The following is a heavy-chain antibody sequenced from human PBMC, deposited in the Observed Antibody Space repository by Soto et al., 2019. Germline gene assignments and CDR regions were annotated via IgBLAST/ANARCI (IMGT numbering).Heavy chain of an antibody. Sequence: GGSLRLSXAASGFTFSSYAMHWVRQAPGKGLEWVAVISYDGSNKYYADSVKGRFTISRDSSKNTLYLQMNSLRAEDTAAYYCARDSYDFWSGYPHYYYGMDVWGQGTTVTVSS. D-gene: IGHD3-3*01. CDR2: ISYDGSNK. V-gene: IGHV3-30-3*01. CDR1: GFTFSSYA. CDR3: ARDSYDFWSGYPHYYYGMDV. J-gene: IGHJ6*02.